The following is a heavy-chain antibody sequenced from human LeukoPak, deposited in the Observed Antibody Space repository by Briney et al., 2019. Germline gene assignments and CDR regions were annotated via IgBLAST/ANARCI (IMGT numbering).Heavy chain of an antibody. V-gene: IGHV3-23*01. CDR3: AKDFDYVWGSYRYDYFDY. J-gene: IGHJ4*02. D-gene: IGHD3-16*02. Sequence: PGGSLRLSCAASGFTFSSYAMSWVRQAPGKGLEWVSAISGSGGCTYYADSVKGRFTISRDNSKNTLYLQMNSLRAEDTAVYYCAKDFDYVWGSYRYDYFDYWGQGTLVTVSS. CDR1: GFTFSSYA. CDR2: ISGSGGCT.